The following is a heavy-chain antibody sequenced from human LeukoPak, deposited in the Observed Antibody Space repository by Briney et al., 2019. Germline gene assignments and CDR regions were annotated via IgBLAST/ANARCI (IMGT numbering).Heavy chain of an antibody. J-gene: IGHJ4*02. CDR1: GYTFTSYA. D-gene: IGHD3-10*01. V-gene: IGHV1-18*01. CDR2: ISAYNDNT. Sequence: ASVKVSCKASGYTFTSYAMNWVRQAPGQGLEWMGWISAYNDNTNYAQKVQGRVTMTTDTSTSTAYMELSRLRSDDTAVYYCARDSGERGSGSYPIAYWGQGTLVTVSS. CDR3: ARDSGERGSGSYPIAY.